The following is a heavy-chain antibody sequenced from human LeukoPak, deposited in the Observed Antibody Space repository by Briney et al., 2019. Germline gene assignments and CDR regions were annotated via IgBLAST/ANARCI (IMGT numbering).Heavy chain of an antibody. CDR2: IYHSGST. V-gene: IGHV4-38-2*01. D-gene: IGHD3-10*01. Sequence: SETLSLTCAVSGYSISSGYYWGWIRQPPGKGLEWIGSIYHSGSTYYNPSLKSRVTISVDTSKNQFSLKLSSVTAADTAVYYCARMGARLWFGGSTTTDYWGQGTLVTVSS. CDR3: ARMGARLWFGGSTTTDY. CDR1: GYSISSGYY. J-gene: IGHJ4*02.